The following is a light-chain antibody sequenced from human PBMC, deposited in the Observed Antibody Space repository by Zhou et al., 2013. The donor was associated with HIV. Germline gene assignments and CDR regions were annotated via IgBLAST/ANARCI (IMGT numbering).Light chain of an antibody. Sequence: EIVLTQSPATLSLSPGERATLSCRASEYISRYLAWYQQKPGQAPRLLIYATSNRATDIPPRFSGSGSRTDYTFTISTLEPEDSAVYYCQHGSAWPLTFGGGTKVEIK. V-gene: IGKV3-11*01. J-gene: IGKJ4*01. CDR3: QHGSAWPLT. CDR1: EYISRY. CDR2: ATS.